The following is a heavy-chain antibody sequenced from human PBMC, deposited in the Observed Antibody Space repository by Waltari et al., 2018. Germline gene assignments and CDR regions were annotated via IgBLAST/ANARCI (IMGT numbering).Heavy chain of an antibody. CDR2: IYYSGST. D-gene: IGHD4-17*01. J-gene: IGHJ4*02. Sequence: QVQLQESGPGLVKPSETLSLTCTVSGGSISSYYWSWIRQPPGKGLEWIGYIYYSGSTNYNPSLKSRVTISVDTSKNQFSLKLSSVTAADTAVYYCARSKYGDYWGQGTLVTVSS. V-gene: IGHV4-59*01. CDR1: GGSISSYY. CDR3: ARSKYGDY.